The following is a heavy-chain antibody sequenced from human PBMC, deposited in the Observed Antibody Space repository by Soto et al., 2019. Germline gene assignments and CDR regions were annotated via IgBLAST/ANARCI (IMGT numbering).Heavy chain of an antibody. CDR3: ASLFSDYYDSSGYAVRDY. V-gene: IGHV4-59*08. D-gene: IGHD3-22*01. Sequence: PSETLSLTCTVSGGSISSYYWSWIRQPPGKGLEWIGYIYYSGSTNYNPSLKSRVTISVDTSKNQFSLKLSSVTAADTAVYYCASLFSDYYDSSGYAVRDYWGQGTLVTVSS. CDR2: IYYSGST. J-gene: IGHJ4*02. CDR1: GGSISSYY.